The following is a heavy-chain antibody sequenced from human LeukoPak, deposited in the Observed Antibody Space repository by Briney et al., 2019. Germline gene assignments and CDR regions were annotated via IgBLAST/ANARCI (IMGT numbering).Heavy chain of an antibody. D-gene: IGHD5-18*01. V-gene: IGHV1-2*02. J-gene: IGHJ4*02. CDR1: GYPLDNYY. CDR2: INPKSGVT. Sequence: ASVKVSCKASGYPLDNYYMHWVRQAPGQGLEWMGWINPKSGVTNYAQKSQGRVTMTTDTASTTAYMELGRLRSDDTAIYYCARLLSARGYTYGYTVYWGQGTLVTVSS. CDR3: ARLLSARGYTYGYTVY.